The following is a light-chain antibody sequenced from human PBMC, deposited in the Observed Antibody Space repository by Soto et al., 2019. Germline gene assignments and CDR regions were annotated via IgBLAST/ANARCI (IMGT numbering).Light chain of an antibody. J-gene: IGLJ3*02. CDR2: RNN. V-gene: IGLV1-47*01. CDR3: GAWDDSLSAWV. CDR1: SSNIGSNY. Sequence: QSVLTQPPSASGTPGQRVTISCSGSSSNIGSNYVYWYQQLPGTAPKLLIYRNNQRPSGVPDRFSGSKSGTSASLAISGLRSEDEAVYYCGAWDDSLSAWVFGGGTKLTVL.